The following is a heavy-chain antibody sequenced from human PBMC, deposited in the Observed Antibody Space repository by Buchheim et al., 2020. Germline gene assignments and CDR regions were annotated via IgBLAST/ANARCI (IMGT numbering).Heavy chain of an antibody. J-gene: IGHJ6*02. Sequence: EVQLVESGGGLVKPGGSLRLSCAASGFTFSNAWMSWVRQAPGKGLEWVGRIKSKTDGGTTDYAAPVKGRFTISRDDSKNTLYLQMNSLKTEDTAVYYCTTDPERQIVVVVAATPGGNYYGMDVWGQGTT. V-gene: IGHV3-15*01. CDR1: GFTFSNAW. CDR3: TTDPERQIVVVVAATPGGNYYGMDV. D-gene: IGHD2-15*01. CDR2: IKSKTDGGTT.